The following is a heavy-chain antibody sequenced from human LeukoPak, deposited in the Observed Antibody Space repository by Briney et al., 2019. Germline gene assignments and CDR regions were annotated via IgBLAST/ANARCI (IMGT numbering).Heavy chain of an antibody. CDR2: INGSGGST. Sequence: GGSLRLSCAASGFTFSSYAMSWVRQAPGEGLEWGSAINGSGGSTYYADSVKGRFTTSRDTSKNTLYLQMNSLRAEDTAVYYSAKDSKAVVRCSWGQGKLVTVSS. CDR3: AKDSKAVVRCS. D-gene: IGHD3-10*01. CDR1: GFTFSSYA. V-gene: IGHV3-23*01. J-gene: IGHJ5*02.